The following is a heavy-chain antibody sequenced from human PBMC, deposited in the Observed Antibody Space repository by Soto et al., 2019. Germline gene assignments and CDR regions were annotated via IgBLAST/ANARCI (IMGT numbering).Heavy chain of an antibody. V-gene: IGHV3-30*18. CDR3: AKARKSRYDSSASIDY. CDR2: ISYDGSNK. J-gene: IGHJ4*02. Sequence: QVQLVESGGGVVQPGRSLRLSCAASGFTFSSYGMHWVRQAPGKGLEWVAVISYDGSNKYYADSVKGRFTISRDNSKNTLYLQMNSLRAEDTAVYYCAKARKSRYDSSASIDYWGQGTLVTVSS. D-gene: IGHD3-22*01. CDR1: GFTFSSYG.